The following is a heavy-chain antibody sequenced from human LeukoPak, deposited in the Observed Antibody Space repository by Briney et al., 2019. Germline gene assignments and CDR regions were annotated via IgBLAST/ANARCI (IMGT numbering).Heavy chain of an antibody. Sequence: SVKVSCKASGGTFSSYAISWVRQAPGQGLEWMGGIIPIFGTANYAQKFQGRVTITADKSTSTAYMELSSLRSEDTAVYYCATQYIVATLCVYWGQGTLVTVSS. CDR1: GGTFSSYA. J-gene: IGHJ4*02. V-gene: IGHV1-69*06. CDR3: ATQYIVATLCVY. D-gene: IGHD5-12*01. CDR2: IIPIFGTA.